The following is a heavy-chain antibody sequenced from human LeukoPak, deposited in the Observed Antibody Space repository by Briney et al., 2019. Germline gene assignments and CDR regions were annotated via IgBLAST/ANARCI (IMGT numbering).Heavy chain of an antibody. J-gene: IGHJ4*02. Sequence: PGGSLRLSCAASGFTFSSYAMSWVRQAPGKGLEWVGRIKSKTDGGTTDYAAPVKGRFTISRDDSKNTLYLQMNSLKTEDTAVYYCTTDPITMIVVVPFWGQGTLVTVSS. CDR2: IKSKTDGGTT. D-gene: IGHD3-22*01. V-gene: IGHV3-15*01. CDR1: GFTFSSYA. CDR3: TTDPITMIVVVPF.